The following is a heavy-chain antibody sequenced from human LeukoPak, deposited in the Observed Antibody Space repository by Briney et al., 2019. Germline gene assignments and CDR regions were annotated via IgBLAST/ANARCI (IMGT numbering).Heavy chain of an antibody. V-gene: IGHV3-23*01. J-gene: IGHJ4*02. Sequence: GGSLRLSCAASGFTFSSYAMSWVRQAPGKGLDWVSAISGSGGSTYYADSVKGRFTISRGNSKNTLYLQMNSLRAEDTAVYYCAKSPRIVGAIPNDYWGQGTLVTVSS. CDR1: GFTFSSYA. CDR3: AKSPRIVGAIPNDY. D-gene: IGHD1-26*01. CDR2: ISGSGGST.